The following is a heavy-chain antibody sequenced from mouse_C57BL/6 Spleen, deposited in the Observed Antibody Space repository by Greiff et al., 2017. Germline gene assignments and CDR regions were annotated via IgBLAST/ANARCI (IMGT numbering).Heavy chain of an antibody. J-gene: IGHJ2*01. CDR2: IDPETGGT. CDR1: GYTFTDYE. CDR3: TYGNSYYFDY. D-gene: IGHD2-10*02. V-gene: IGHV1-15*01. Sequence: QVQLQQSGAELVRPGASVTLSCKASGYTFTDYEMHWVKQTPVHGLEWIGAIDPETGGTAYNQKFKGKAILTADKSSSTAYMELRSLPSEDSAVYYCTYGNSYYFDYWGQGTTLTVSS.